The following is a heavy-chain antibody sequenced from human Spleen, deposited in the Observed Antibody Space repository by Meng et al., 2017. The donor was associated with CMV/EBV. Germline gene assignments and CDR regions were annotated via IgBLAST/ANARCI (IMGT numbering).Heavy chain of an antibody. D-gene: IGHD4-23*01. J-gene: IGHJ4*02. CDR2: IYYNGRT. CDR1: GGSVNSGRHY. V-gene: IGHV4-61*01. Sequence: CTGSGGSVNSGRHYWSWIRQPPGKGLEWIGDIYYNGRTNYNPSLRSRVAISVDTSKNQFSLKLSSVTAADTAMYYCARKVNSHFSFDYWGQGTLVTVSS. CDR3: ARKVNSHFSFDY.